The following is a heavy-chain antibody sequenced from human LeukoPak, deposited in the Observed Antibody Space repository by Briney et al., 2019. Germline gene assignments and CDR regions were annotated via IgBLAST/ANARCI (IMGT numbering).Heavy chain of an antibody. J-gene: IGHJ3*02. CDR3: ARTPEDEDAFDI. Sequence: ASVKVSCKASGYTFTSYYMHWVRQAPGQGLEWMGIINPSGGSTSYAQKFQGRVTMTRDMSTSTVYMELSSLRSEDTAVYYCARTPEDEDAFDIWGQGTMVTVSS. CDR1: GYTFTSYY. CDR2: INPSGGST. V-gene: IGHV1-46*01.